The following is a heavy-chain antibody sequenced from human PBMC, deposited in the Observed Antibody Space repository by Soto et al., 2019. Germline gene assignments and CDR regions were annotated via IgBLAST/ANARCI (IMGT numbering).Heavy chain of an antibody. V-gene: IGHV3-23*01. J-gene: IGHJ3*02. CDR3: AKSSPLVLPDAFDI. CDR2: ISASGGT. CDR1: GFTFHPYA. D-gene: IGHD2-2*01. Sequence: GGSLRLSCAASGFTFHPYALTWVRQAPGKGLEWVSSISASGGTYFADSVKGRFTISRDNSKSTLFLQMNSLRAEDTAVYYCAKSSPLVLPDAFDIWGQGTMVTVSS.